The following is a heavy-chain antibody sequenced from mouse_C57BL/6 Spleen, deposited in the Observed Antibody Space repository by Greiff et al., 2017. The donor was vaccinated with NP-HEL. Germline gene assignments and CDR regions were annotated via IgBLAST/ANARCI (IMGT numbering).Heavy chain of an antibody. J-gene: IGHJ3*01. CDR3: ARDRAWFAY. Sequence: EVMLVESGGGLVKPGGSLKLSCAASGFTFSSYAMSWVRQTPEKRLEWVATISDGGSYTYYPDNVKGRFTISRENAKNNLYLQMSHLKSEDTAMYYCARDRAWFAYWGQGTLVTVSA. V-gene: IGHV5-4*01. CDR2: ISDGGSYT. CDR1: GFTFSSYA.